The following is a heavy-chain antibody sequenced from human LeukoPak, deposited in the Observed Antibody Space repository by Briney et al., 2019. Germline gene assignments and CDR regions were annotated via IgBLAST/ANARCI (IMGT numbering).Heavy chain of an antibody. CDR3: ARDSGWSAYYTGY. D-gene: IGHD3-3*01. CDR1: GFAFSSYS. J-gene: IGHJ4*02. V-gene: IGHV3-48*01. CDR2: ITGSSTTI. Sequence: GGSLRLSCAASGFAFSSYSMNWVRQAPGKGLEWVSYITGSSTTIYYADSVKGRFIISRDNAKNSLYLQMNSLRAEDTAVYYCARDSGWSAYYTGYWGQGTLVTVSS.